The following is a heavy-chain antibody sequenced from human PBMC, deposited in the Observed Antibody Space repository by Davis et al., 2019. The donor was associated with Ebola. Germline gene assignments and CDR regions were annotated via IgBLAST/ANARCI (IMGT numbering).Heavy chain of an antibody. CDR2: ISTYNGNT. CDR3: ARAMVRELYYYYGMDV. Sequence: AASVKVSCKASGYTFTSYGISWVRQAPGQGLEWMGWISTYNGNTNYAQKLQGRVTMTTDTSTSTAYMELRSLRSDDTAVYYCARAMVRELYYYYGMDVWGQGTTVTVSS. J-gene: IGHJ6*02. V-gene: IGHV1-18*04. D-gene: IGHD3-10*01. CDR1: GYTFTSYG.